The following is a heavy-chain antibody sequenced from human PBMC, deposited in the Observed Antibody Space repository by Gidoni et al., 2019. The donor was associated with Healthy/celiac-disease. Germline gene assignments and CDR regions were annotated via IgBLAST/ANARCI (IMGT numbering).Heavy chain of an antibody. V-gene: IGHV3-72*01. CDR2: TRNKANSYTT. CDR1: GFTFSDHY. J-gene: IGHJ4*02. CDR3: AREKENNWGLDY. Sequence: EVQLVESGGGLVQPGGSLRLSCSASGFTFSDHYMDWVRQAPGKGLEWVGRTRNKANSYTTEYAASVKGRFTISRDDSKNSLYLQMNSLKTEDTAVYYCAREKENNWGLDYWGQGTLVTVSS. D-gene: IGHD7-27*01.